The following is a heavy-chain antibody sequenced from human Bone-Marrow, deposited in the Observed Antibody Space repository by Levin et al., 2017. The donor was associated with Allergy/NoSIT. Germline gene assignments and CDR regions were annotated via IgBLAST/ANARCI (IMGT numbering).Heavy chain of an antibody. Sequence: LSLTCAASGFNFNDHYMNWIRQSPGKGLEWVSSISTSGYIIYYADSVKGRFTISRDNAKNSLYLQMSSLRVEDTALYYCARDRMLRGGTYGLDVWGHGTMVTVSS. CDR1: GFNFNDHY. J-gene: IGHJ3*01. CDR3: ARDRMLRGGTYGLDV. CDR2: ISTSGYII. D-gene: IGHD3-10*01. V-gene: IGHV3-11*01.